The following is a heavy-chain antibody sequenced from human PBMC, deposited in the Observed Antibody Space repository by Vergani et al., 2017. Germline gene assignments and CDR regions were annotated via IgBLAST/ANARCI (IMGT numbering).Heavy chain of an antibody. CDR3: ARGDYGILTGYRY. Sequence: QVQLVQSGAEVKKPGASVKVCCKASGYTFTGYYMHWVRQAPGQGLEWMGWINPNSGGTNYAQKFQGRVTMTRDTSISTAYMELSSLRSEDTAIYYCARGDYGILTGYRYWGQGTLVTVSA. J-gene: IGHJ4*02. V-gene: IGHV1-2*02. D-gene: IGHD3-9*01. CDR2: INPNSGGT. CDR1: GYTFTGYY.